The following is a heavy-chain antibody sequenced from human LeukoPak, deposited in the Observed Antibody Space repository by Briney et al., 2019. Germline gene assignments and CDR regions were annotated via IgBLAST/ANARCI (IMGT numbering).Heavy chain of an antibody. D-gene: IGHD6-13*01. J-gene: IGHJ6*02. V-gene: IGHV4-34*01. Sequence: SETLSLTCAVYGGSFSGYYWSWIRQPPGKGLEWIGEINHSGSTNYNPSLKSRVTISVDTSKNQFSLKLSSVTAADTAVYYCASPQLANYYYGMDVWGQGTTVTVSS. CDR2: INHSGST. CDR1: GGSFSGYY. CDR3: ASPQLANYYYGMDV.